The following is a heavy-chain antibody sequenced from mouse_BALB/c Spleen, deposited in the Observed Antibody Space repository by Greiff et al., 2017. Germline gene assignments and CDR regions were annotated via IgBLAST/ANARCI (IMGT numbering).Heavy chain of an antibody. V-gene: IGHV5-17*02. CDR1: GFTFSSFG. D-gene: IGHD2-3*01. CDR3: ARYDGDAMDY. Sequence: EVHLVESGGGLVQPGGSRKLSCAASGFTFSSFGMHWVRQAPEKGLEWVAYISSGSSTIYYADTVKGRFTISRDNPKNTLFLQMTSLRSEDTAMYYCARYDGDAMDYWGQGTSVTVSS. J-gene: IGHJ4*01. CDR2: ISSGSSTI.